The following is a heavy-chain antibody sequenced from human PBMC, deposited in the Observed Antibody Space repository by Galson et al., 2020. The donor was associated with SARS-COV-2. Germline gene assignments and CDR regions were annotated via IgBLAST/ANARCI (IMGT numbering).Heavy chain of an antibody. D-gene: IGHD4-17*01. J-gene: IGHJ4*02. V-gene: IGHV3-9*01. CDR2: ISSNSGTI. CDR1: GITLDDYS. Sequence: SLKISCAAPGITLDDYSMHWVRQAPGQGLEAVSGISSNSGTIVYADSVKGRFNISRDNAKNSLYLQMNSLRAEDTALYYCARVYDYGIHGILDYWGQGTLVTVSS. CDR3: ARVYDYGIHGILDY.